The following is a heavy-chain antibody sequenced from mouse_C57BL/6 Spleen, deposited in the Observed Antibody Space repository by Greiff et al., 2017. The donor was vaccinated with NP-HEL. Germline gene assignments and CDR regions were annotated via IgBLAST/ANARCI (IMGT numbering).Heavy chain of an antibody. D-gene: IGHD1-1*02. CDR3: VRQRGGNAMDY. Sequence: EVKLVESGGGLVQPKGSLKLSCAASGFSFNTYAMNWVRQAPGKGLEWVARIRSKSNNYATYYADSVKDRFTISRDDSESMLYLQMNNLKTEDTAMYYCVRQRGGNAMDYWGQGTSVTVSS. V-gene: IGHV10-1*01. J-gene: IGHJ4*01. CDR2: IRSKSNNYAT. CDR1: GFSFNTYA.